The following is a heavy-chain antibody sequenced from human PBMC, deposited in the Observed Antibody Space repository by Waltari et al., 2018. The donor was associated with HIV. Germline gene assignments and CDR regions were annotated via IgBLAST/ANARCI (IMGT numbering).Heavy chain of an antibody. V-gene: IGHV3-23*01. CDR1: GFSFSSYA. J-gene: IGHJ4*02. CDR3: AKVYYYDSSTYFLKVPHYDY. CDR2: ISGTGGTG. D-gene: IGHD3-22*01. Sequence: VHLLESGGGLVQPGGSLRLSCAASGFSFSSYALSWVRQAPGKGLEWVSAISGTGGTGYYADSGRGRFTISRDNAKNTLFLQMDSLRADDTAVYYCAKVYYYDSSTYFLKVPHYDYWGQGTLVTVSS.